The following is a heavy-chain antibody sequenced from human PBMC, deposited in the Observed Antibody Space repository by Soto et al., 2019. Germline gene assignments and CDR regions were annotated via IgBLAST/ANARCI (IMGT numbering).Heavy chain of an antibody. J-gene: IGHJ3*02. CDR1: GYTFTGYY. CDR2: INPNSGGT. D-gene: IGHD2-15*01. CDR3: ARLDILVAATRDADAFDI. Sequence: SVKVSCKASGYTFTGYYMHWVRQAPGQGLEWMGWINPNSGGTNYAQKFQGRVTMTRDTSISTAYMELSRLRSDDTAVYYCARLDILVAATRDADAFDIRGQGTMVTVS. V-gene: IGHV1-2*02.